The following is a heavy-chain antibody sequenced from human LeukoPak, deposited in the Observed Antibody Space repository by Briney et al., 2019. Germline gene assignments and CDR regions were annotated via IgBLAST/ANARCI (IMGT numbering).Heavy chain of an antibody. CDR3: ARGWRGVVGATSFDY. CDR2: ILYSGST. D-gene: IGHD1-26*01. CDR1: GGSISSYY. J-gene: IGHJ4*02. V-gene: IGHV4-59*01. Sequence: SETLSLTCTVSGGSISSYYWSWIRQPPGRGLEWIGYILYSGSTNYNPSLKSRVTISVDTSKNQFSPTLNSVTAADTAVYYCARGWRGVVGATSFDYWGQGTLVTVSS.